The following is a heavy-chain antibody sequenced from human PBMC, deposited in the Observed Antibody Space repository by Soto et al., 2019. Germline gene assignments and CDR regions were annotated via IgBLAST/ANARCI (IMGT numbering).Heavy chain of an antibody. Sequence: PSETLSLTCAVYGGSFSGYYWSWIRQPPGKGLEWIGEINHSGSTNYNPSLKSRATISVDTSKNQFSLKLSSVTAADTAVYYCARGTCSGGSCYGTYYYYGMDVWGQGTTVTVSS. V-gene: IGHV4-34*01. CDR1: GGSFSGYY. CDR3: ARGTCSGGSCYGTYYYYGMDV. J-gene: IGHJ6*02. CDR2: INHSGST. D-gene: IGHD2-15*01.